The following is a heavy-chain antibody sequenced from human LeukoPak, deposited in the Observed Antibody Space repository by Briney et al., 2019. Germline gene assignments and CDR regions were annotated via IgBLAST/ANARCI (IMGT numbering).Heavy chain of an antibody. D-gene: IGHD3-22*01. CDR2: IYSGGST. V-gene: IGHV3-66*01. Sequence: PGGSLRLSWAGSGFTVRSIYMSWVRQAPGKGLDWVSMIYSGGSTYYADSVKGSFSISKDNYKNTLYLQMNSLRAEDTAVYYYARNGGYHFDYWGQGTLVTVSS. CDR1: GFTVRSIY. CDR3: ARNGGYHFDY. J-gene: IGHJ4*02.